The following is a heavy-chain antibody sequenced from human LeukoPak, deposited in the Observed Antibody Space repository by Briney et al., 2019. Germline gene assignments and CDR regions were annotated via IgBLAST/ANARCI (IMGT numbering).Heavy chain of an antibody. CDR3: AKQLLGYFDY. CDR1: GFTFSSYW. V-gene: IGHV3-7*01. D-gene: IGHD2-2*01. Sequence: GGSLRLSCAASGFTFSSYWMSWVRQAPGKGLEWVANIKKDGSEKYYVDSVKGRFTISRDNSKNTLYLQMNSLRAEDTAVYYCAKQLLGYFDYWGQGTLVTVSS. J-gene: IGHJ4*02. CDR2: IKKDGSEK.